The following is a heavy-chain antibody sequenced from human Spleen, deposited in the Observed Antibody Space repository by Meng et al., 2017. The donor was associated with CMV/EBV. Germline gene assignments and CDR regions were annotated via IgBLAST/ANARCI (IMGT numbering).Heavy chain of an antibody. CDR2: VNPNSGDT. D-gene: IGHD1-26*01. J-gene: IGHJ4*02. V-gene: IGHV1-2*02. Sequence: ASVKVSCKASGYTFTRYGICWVRQAPGQGLEWMGWVNPNSGDTNYAQKFQGRVTMTRDTSISTAYMELSRLRSDDTAVYYCARDGGKDSGSPLSDYWGQGTLVTVSS. CDR3: ARDGGKDSGSPLSDY. CDR1: GYTFTRYG.